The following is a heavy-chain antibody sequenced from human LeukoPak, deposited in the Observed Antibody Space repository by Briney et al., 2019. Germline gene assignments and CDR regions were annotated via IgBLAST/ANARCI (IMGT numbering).Heavy chain of an antibody. D-gene: IGHD1-26*01. V-gene: IGHV5-51*01. J-gene: IGHJ4*02. CDR3: ASAVLGAYYFAY. Sequence: GESLKISCKGSGYNFTNYWIAWVRQMPGKGVECMGIIYPGDSDTRYSPSFQGQVTVSADMSISTAYLQWYSLKTSDTAIYYCASAVLGAYYFAYWGLGTLVTVSS. CDR2: IYPGDSDT. CDR1: GYNFTNYW.